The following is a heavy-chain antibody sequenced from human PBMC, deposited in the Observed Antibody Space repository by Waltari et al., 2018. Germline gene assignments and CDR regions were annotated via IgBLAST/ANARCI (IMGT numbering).Heavy chain of an antibody. CDR3: ARRFDS. Sequence: EVQLGESGGGWVQPGGSRRLSCAASGFTFSWYGLHWVRQAPGKGLEWISYISGSGTTIYYADSVKGRFTISRDDAENSLYLQMNSLRAEDTALYYCARRFDSWGQGTRVTVSS. CDR1: GFTFSWYG. CDR2: ISGSGTTI. V-gene: IGHV3-48*03. J-gene: IGHJ4*02.